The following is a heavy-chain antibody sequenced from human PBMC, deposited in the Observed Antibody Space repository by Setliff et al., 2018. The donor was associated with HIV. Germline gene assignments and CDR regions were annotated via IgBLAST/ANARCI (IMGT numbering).Heavy chain of an antibody. Sequence: SETLSLTCSVSGFSISSDYYWNWVRQPPGQGLEWIGSIYHSGNTNFIPSLKSRVTISVDRSKNQFSLNVTSVTAADTAVYYCARIPQLLDYAMDIWGQGTTVTVSS. D-gene: IGHD2-2*01. CDR1: GFSISSDYY. CDR3: ARIPQLLDYAMDI. CDR2: IYHSGNT. V-gene: IGHV4-38-2*02. J-gene: IGHJ6*02.